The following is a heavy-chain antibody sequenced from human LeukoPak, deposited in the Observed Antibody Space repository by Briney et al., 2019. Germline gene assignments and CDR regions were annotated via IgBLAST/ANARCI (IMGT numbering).Heavy chain of an antibody. V-gene: IGHV1-2*02. Sequence: ASVKVSCKASGYTFTGYYMHWVRQAPGQGLEWMGWINPNSGGTNYAQKFQGRVTMTRDTSISTAYMELSRLRSDDTAVYYCARGSYDFWSGYYSGAGRFDPWGQGTLVTVSS. CDR1: GYTFTGYY. D-gene: IGHD3-3*01. J-gene: IGHJ5*02. CDR2: INPNSGGT. CDR3: ARGSYDFWSGYYSGAGRFDP.